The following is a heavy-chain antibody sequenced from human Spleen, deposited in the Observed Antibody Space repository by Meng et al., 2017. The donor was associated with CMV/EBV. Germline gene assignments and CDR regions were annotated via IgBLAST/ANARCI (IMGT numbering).Heavy chain of an antibody. D-gene: IGHD2-2*01. CDR3: ARTECARSSTSCYRGHFDF. CDR1: GFTFSSYS. Sequence: GESLKISCAASGFTFSSYSMHWVRQAPGKGLEWVAVISYDGSNKYYTDSVTGRFTISRDNSKNTLYLQMNSLRAEDTAVYYCARTECARSSTSCYRGHFDFWGRGTLVTVS. V-gene: IGHV3-30-3*01. CDR2: ISYDGSNK. J-gene: IGHJ2*01.